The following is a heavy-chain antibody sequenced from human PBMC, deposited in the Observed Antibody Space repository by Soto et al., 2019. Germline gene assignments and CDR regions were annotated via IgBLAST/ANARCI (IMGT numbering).Heavy chain of an antibody. D-gene: IGHD2-2*01. CDR2: IYYTGST. Sequence: SAMTSLTCHVTGIPVPGNDLVWIWPPRGKERAYIGHIYYTGSTRYNPSLTSRVTISLDTSREQFSLKLTSVTAADTAVYYCARGRHCTSTSCFGFPSIWFDPWGQGTLVPVS. CDR1: GIPVPGND. CDR3: ARGRHCTSTSCFGFPSIWFDP. V-gene: IGHV4-59*02. J-gene: IGHJ5*02.